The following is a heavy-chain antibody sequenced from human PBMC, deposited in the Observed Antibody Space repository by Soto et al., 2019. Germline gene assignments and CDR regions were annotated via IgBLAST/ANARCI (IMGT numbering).Heavy chain of an antibody. CDR3: AKVMTRQWLVPPYFDY. D-gene: IGHD6-19*01. Sequence: GGSLRLSCAASGFTFSSYAMSWVRQAPGKGLEWVSAISGSGGSTYYADSVKGRFTISRDNSKNTLYLQMNSLRAEDTAVYYCAKVMTRQWLVPPYFDYRGQGTLVTVSS. CDR1: GFTFSSYA. CDR2: ISGSGGST. J-gene: IGHJ4*02. V-gene: IGHV3-23*01.